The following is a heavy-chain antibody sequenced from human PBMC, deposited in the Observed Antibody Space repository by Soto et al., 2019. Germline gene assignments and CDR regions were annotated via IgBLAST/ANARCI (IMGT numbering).Heavy chain of an antibody. CDR3: AINPLVAGEGGQSDF. Sequence: GESLKISCKGSGYSFTNYWIGWVRQMPGKGLEWMGIIYPGDSDTRYSPSFQGQVTISADKSISTAYLQWSSLKASDTAMYYCAINPLVAGEGGQSDFWGQGTLVTISS. D-gene: IGHD6-19*01. V-gene: IGHV5-51*01. CDR2: IYPGDSDT. CDR1: GYSFTNYW. J-gene: IGHJ4*02.